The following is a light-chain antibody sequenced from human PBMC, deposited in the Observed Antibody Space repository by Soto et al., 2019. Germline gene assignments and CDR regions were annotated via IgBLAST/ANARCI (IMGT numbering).Light chain of an antibody. V-gene: IGLV1-47*01. CDR2: RNN. CDR1: SSNIGTNY. J-gene: IGLJ2*01. CDR3: AAWDDSLSGVV. Sequence: QSVLTQPPSASGTPGQRVTISCSGSSSNIGTNYVYWYQQFPGTAPKLLVYRNNQRPSEVPDRFSGSKSGTSASLAISGLRSEDEADYYCAAWDDSLSGVVFGGGTKLTVL.